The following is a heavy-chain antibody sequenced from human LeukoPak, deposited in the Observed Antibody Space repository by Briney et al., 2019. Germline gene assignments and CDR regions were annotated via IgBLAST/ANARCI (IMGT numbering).Heavy chain of an antibody. CDR2: ISGSGGST. V-gene: IGHV3-23*01. J-gene: IGHJ4*02. D-gene: IGHD2-2*01. CDR3: AKGRYCSSTSCYPSLDY. Sequence: GALRLSCAASGFTFSSYAMSWVRQAPGKGLERVSAISGSGGSTYYADSVKGRFTISRDNSKNTLYLQMNSLRAEDTAVYYCAKGRYCSSTSCYPSLDYWGQGTLVTVSS. CDR1: GFTFSSYA.